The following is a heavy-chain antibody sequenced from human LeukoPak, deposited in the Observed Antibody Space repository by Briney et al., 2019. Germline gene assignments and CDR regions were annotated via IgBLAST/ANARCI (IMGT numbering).Heavy chain of an antibody. V-gene: IGHV3-23*01. D-gene: IGHD3-10*02. CDR2: ISVSGNT. J-gene: IGHJ6*04. CDR3: AELGITMIGGV. Sequence: PTGGSLRLSCAASGFTLSSYAMSWVRQAPGKGLEWVSAISVSGNTYHADSVKGRFTISRDNAKNSLYLQMNSLRAEDTAVYYCAELGITMIGGVWGKGTTVTISS. CDR1: GFTLSSYA.